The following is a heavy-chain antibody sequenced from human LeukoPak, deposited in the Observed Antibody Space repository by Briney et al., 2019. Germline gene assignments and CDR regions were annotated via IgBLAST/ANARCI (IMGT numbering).Heavy chain of an antibody. D-gene: IGHD1-26*01. CDR2: VNPSGGST. CDR1: GYTFTSYY. CDR3: ARAGGGGIVRGWCLFDP. J-gene: IGHJ5*02. Sequence: ASVKVSCKASGYTFTSYYIHWVRQAPGQGLEWMGIVNPSGGSTGYAQKFQGRVTMTRDTSTSTVYMELSSLRFEDTAVYYRARAGGGGIVRGWCLFDPWGQGTLVTVSS. V-gene: IGHV1-46*01.